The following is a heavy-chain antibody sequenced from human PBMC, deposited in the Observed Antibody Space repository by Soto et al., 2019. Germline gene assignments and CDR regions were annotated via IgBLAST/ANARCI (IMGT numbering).Heavy chain of an antibody. V-gene: IGHV4-30-2*01. CDR3: ARGLYGDYELDY. Sequence: PSETLSLTCAVSGGSISSGGYSWSWIRQPPGKGLEWIGYIYHSGSTYYNPSLKSRVTISVDRSKNQFSLKLSSVTAADTAVYYCARGLYGDYELDYWGQGTLVTVSS. J-gene: IGHJ4*02. CDR1: GGSISSGGYS. CDR2: IYHSGST. D-gene: IGHD4-17*01.